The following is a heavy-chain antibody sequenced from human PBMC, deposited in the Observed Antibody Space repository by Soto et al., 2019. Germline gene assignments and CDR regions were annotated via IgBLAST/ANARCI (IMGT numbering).Heavy chain of an antibody. CDR2: IYYSGST. Sequence: PSETLSHTCTVSGGSISSGGNYWSWIRKHPGKGLEWIGYIYYSGSTYYNPSLKSRVTISVDTSKNQFSLKLSSVTAADTAVFYCAIDSNASASSDNWSQGTLLTIS. J-gene: IGHJ4*01. CDR3: AIDSNASASSDN. CDR1: GGSISSGGNY. D-gene: IGHD3-10*01. V-gene: IGHV4-31*03.